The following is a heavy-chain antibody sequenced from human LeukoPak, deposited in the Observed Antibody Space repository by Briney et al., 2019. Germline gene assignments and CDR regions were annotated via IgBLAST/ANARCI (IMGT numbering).Heavy chain of an antibody. CDR2: ISYDGSNK. D-gene: IGHD6-19*01. V-gene: IGHV3-30*03. CDR3: AGVSDSGWYYFDH. Sequence: PGGSLRLTCAASGFTFSSYAMHWVRQAPGKGLEWVAVISYDGSNKYYADSVKGRFSISRDDSRNALYLQMSSLRDEDTAVYYCAGVSDSGWYYFDHWGQGTLVTVSS. CDR1: GFTFSSYA. J-gene: IGHJ4*02.